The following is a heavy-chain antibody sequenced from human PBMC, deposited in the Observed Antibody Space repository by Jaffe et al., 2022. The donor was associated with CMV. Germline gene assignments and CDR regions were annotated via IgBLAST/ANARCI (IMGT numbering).Heavy chain of an antibody. D-gene: IGHD6-19*01. CDR2: INHSGST. J-gene: IGHJ5*02. CDR3: ARAGYSSGWFYNWFDP. V-gene: IGHV4-34*01. CDR1: GGSFSGYY. Sequence: QVQLQQWGAGLLKPSETLSLTCAVYGGSFSGYYWSWIRQPPGKGLEWIGEINHSGSTNYNPSLKSRVTISVDTSKNQFSLKLSSVTAADTAVYYCARAGYSSGWFYNWFDPWGQGTLVTVSS.